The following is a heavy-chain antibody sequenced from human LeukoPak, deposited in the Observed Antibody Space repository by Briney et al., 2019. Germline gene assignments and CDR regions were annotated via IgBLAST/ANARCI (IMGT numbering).Heavy chain of an antibody. CDR3: ASMRLDCSGGSCYVDYYYYGMDV. CDR1: GGTFSSYA. V-gene: IGHV1-69*06. Sequence: SVKVSCKASGGTFSSYAISWVRQAPGQGLEWMGGIIPIFGTANYAQKFQGRVTITADKSTSTAYMELSSLRSEDTAVYYCASMRLDCSGGSCYVDYYYYGMDVWGKGTTVTVS. CDR2: IIPIFGTA. J-gene: IGHJ6*04. D-gene: IGHD2-15*01.